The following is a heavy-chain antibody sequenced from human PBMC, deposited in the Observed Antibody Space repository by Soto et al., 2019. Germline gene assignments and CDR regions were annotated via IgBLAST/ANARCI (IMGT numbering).Heavy chain of an antibody. Sequence: GGSLRLSCSASGFTFTSYGMSWVRHAPGKGLEWVSAVGSGDNAFYADSVKGRFTISRDNFKNTLYLLMNSLRADDTAVYYCAKEAVAAPWDLRFDYWGQGALVTVSS. J-gene: IGHJ4*02. CDR1: GFTFTSYG. CDR2: VGSGDNA. CDR3: AKEAVAAPWDLRFDY. V-gene: IGHV3-23*01. D-gene: IGHD6-19*01.